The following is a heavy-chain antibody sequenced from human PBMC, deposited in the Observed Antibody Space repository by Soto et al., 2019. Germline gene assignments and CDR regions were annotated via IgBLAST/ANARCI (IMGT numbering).Heavy chain of an antibody. CDR1: GFTFSSYA. Sequence: PGGSLRLSCAAPGFTFSSYAMHWVRQAPGKGLEWVAVISYDGSNKYYADSVKGRFTISRDNSKNTLYLQMNSLRAEDTAVYYFGRGFRGKDYWGQGTPVPVSS. J-gene: IGHJ4*02. CDR2: ISYDGSNK. D-gene: IGHD3-16*01. V-gene: IGHV3-30-3*01. CDR3: GRGFRGKDY.